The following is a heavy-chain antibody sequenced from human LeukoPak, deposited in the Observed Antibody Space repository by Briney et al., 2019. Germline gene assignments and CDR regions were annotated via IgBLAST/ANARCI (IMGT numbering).Heavy chain of an antibody. CDR1: GLTFSSCE. CDR2: ISSSGSTI. Sequence: GRSLRLSCAVSGLTFSSCEMNCVRQAPGKGLEWVSYISSSGSTIYYTGSVKGRFAISRDNAKNSLYLQMNSLRGEDTAVYYCARGHRGNGDYKPFDPWGQGTLVTVSS. V-gene: IGHV3-48*03. J-gene: IGHJ5*02. D-gene: IGHD4-17*01. CDR3: ARGHRGNGDYKPFDP.